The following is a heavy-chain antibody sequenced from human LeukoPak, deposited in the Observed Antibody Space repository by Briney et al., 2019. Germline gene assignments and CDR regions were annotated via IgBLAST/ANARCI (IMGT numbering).Heavy chain of an antibody. CDR3: ARQLGRCSGGSCYRDY. Sequence: PSETLSLTCTVSGGSISSYYWSWIRQPPGKGLEWIGYIYYSGSTNYNPYLKSRVTISVDTSKNQFSLKLSSVTAADTAVYYCARQLGRCSGGSCYRDYWGQGTLVTVSS. D-gene: IGHD2-15*01. CDR2: IYYSGST. V-gene: IGHV4-59*08. CDR1: GGSISSYY. J-gene: IGHJ4*02.